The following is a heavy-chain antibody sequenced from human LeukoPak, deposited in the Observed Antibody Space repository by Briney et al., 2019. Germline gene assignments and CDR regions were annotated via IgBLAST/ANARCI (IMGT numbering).Heavy chain of an antibody. J-gene: IGHJ6*02. CDR3: ARGDCSGGSCYSLYYYGMDV. CDR2: IYYSGST. D-gene: IGHD2-15*01. V-gene: IGHV4-59*01. Sequence: SETLSLTCTVSGGSISSYYWSWIRQPPGKGLEWIGYIYYSGSTNYNPSLKSRVTISVDTSKNQFSLKLSSVTAADTAVYYCARGDCSGGSCYSLYYYGMDVWGQGTTVTVSS. CDR1: GGSISSYY.